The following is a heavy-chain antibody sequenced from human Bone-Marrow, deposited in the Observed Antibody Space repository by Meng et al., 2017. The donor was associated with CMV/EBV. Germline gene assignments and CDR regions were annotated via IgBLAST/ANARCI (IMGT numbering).Heavy chain of an antibody. J-gene: IGHJ3*02. CDR3: ARENWNYGADAFDI. D-gene: IGHD1-7*01. Sequence: GESLKISCATSGFTFSSYWMNWVRQAPGKGLEWVANIKQDGSEKYYVDSVKGRFTISGDNAKNSLYLQMNSLRAEDTAVYYCARENWNYGADAFDIWGQGTMVTVSS. V-gene: IGHV3-7*01. CDR1: GFTFSSYW. CDR2: IKQDGSEK.